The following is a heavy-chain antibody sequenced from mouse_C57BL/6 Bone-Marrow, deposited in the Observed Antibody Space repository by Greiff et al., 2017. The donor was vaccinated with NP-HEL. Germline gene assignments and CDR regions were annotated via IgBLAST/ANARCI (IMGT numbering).Heavy chain of an antibody. V-gene: IGHV7-3*01. J-gene: IGHJ2*01. CDR2: IRNKANGYTT. CDR3: ARWDYYDYDY. CDR1: GFTFTDYY. D-gene: IGHD2-4*01. Sequence: EVQVVESGGGLVQPGGSLSLSCAASGFTFTDYYMSWVRQPPGKALEWLGFIRNKANGYTTEYSASVKGRFTISRDNSQSILYLQMNALRAEDSATYYCARWDYYDYDYWGQGTTLTVSS.